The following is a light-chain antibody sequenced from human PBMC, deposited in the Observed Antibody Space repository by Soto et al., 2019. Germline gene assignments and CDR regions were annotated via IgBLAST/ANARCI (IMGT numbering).Light chain of an antibody. Sequence: EIVLTQSPGTLSSSPGERVTLSCRASQSVSSSYVAWYQQKPGQAPRLLIYGASSRVTGIPDRFRGSGSGTDFPLTIARVEPEDFAVYYCQQYGNSPPWTFGQGTKVEIK. V-gene: IGKV3-20*01. J-gene: IGKJ1*01. CDR2: GAS. CDR1: QSVSSSY. CDR3: QQYGNSPPWT.